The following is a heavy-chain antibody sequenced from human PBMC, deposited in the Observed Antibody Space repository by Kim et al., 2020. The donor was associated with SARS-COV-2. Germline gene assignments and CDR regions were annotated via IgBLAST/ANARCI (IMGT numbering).Heavy chain of an antibody. V-gene: IGHV4-59*01. J-gene: IGHJ4*02. CDR2: FYYSGTT. D-gene: IGHD2-2*01. CDR1: GGSISNYY. Sequence: SETLSLTCTISGGSISNYYWSWIRQPPGKGLEWIGYFYYSGTTSYNPSLKSRVTMSVDTSNKQFSLKLSSVTAADTAIYYCARSGGFSTSWFMFWGLGILVTVSS. CDR3: ARSGGFSTSWFMF.